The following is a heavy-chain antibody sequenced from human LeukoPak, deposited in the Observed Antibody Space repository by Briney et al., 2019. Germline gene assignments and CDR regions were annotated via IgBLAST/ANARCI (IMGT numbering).Heavy chain of an antibody. CDR1: GFXFSSYA. CDR3: ARGGGYRGYGQDY. J-gene: IGHJ4*02. D-gene: IGHD5-12*01. V-gene: IGHV3-64*01. Sequence: GGSLRLSCAVSGFXFSSYAMHWVRQAPGKGLEYISAISSNGDSTYYANSVKGRFTISRDNSKNTLYLQMGSLRVEDMAVYYCARGGGYRGYGQDYWGQGTLVTVSS. CDR2: ISSNGDST.